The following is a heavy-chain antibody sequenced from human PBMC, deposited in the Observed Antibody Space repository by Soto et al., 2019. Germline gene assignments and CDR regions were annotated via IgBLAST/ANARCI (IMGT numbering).Heavy chain of an antibody. V-gene: IGHV1-18*01. CDR2: IIAHNGNT. D-gene: IGHD2-8*02. CDR3: ASYRGGTGWFDP. Sequence: GASVKVSCKASGYTFPNHDFSWVRQAPGQGLEWMGWIIAHNGNTNYAQKFQGRVNMTTDTSTSTAYMELRSLRSDDTAVYFCASYRGGTGWFDPWGQGTLVTVSS. J-gene: IGHJ5*02. CDR1: GYTFPNHD.